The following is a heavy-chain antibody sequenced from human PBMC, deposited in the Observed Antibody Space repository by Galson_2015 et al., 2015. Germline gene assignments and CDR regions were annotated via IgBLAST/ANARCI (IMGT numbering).Heavy chain of an antibody. CDR1: GFTFSSYG. CDR2: IWYDGSNK. D-gene: IGHD1-26*01. V-gene: IGHV3-33*08. Sequence: SLRLSCAASGFTFSSYGMHWVRQAPGKGLEWVAVIWYDGSNKYYADSVKGRFTISRDNSKNTLYLQMNSLRAEDTAVYYCARDRGSYGGSWWGDDAFDIWGQGTMVTVSS. J-gene: IGHJ3*02. CDR3: ARDRGSYGGSWWGDDAFDI.